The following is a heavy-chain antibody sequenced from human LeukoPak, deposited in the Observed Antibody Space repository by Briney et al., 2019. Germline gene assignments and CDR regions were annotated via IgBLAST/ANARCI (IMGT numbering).Heavy chain of an antibody. Sequence: GGSLRLSCAASGFTFSTYSMNWVRQAPGKGLEWVSSIRSSNSSKYYADSVKGRLTISRANAKNSLYLQMNSLRAEDTAVYYCARLKIYCTGGVCLSPIDYWGQGTLVTVSS. V-gene: IGHV3-21*01. D-gene: IGHD2-8*02. CDR1: GFTFSTYS. CDR2: IRSSNSSK. CDR3: ARLKIYCTGGVCLSPIDY. J-gene: IGHJ4*02.